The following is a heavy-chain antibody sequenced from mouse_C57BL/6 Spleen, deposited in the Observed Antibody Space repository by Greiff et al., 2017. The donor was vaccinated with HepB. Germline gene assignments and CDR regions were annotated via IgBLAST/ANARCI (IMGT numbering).Heavy chain of an antibody. CDR2: IYPGSGST. Sequence: VQLQQSGAELVKPGASVKMSCKASGYTFTSYWITWVKQRPGQGLEWIGDIYPGSGSTNYNEKFKSKATLTVDTSSSTAYMQLSSLTSEDSAVYYCAREGTTVVATRGYYAMDYWGQGTSVTVSS. V-gene: IGHV1-55*01. D-gene: IGHD1-1*01. J-gene: IGHJ4*01. CDR1: GYTFTSYW. CDR3: AREGTTVVATRGYYAMDY.